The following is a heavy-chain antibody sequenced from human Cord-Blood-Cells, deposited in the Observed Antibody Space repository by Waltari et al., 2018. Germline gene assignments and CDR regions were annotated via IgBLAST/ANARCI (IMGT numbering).Heavy chain of an antibody. D-gene: IGHD2-2*02. V-gene: IGHV3-30-3*01. CDR1: GFTFRSYA. Sequence: QVQLVESGGGVVQPGRSLRLSCAASGFTFRSYAIPWVRQAPGKGLEWVAVISYDGSNKYYADAVKGRFTISRDNSKNTLYLQMNSLRAEDTAVYYCARASAVVVPAAINYWGQGTLVTVSS. J-gene: IGHJ4*02. CDR2: ISYDGSNK. CDR3: ARASAVVVPAAINY.